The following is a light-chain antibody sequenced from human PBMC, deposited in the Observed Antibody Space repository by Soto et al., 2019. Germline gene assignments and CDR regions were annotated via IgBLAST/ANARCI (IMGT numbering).Light chain of an antibody. CDR2: EVT. Sequence: QSALTQPPSASGSPGQSVTISCTGTSSDVGGYNYVSWYQQHPGKAPKLIIDEVTKRPSGVPDRFSGSKSGNTASLTVSGLLAEDEADYYCSSHAGIINVVFGGGTKLTVL. V-gene: IGLV2-8*01. J-gene: IGLJ3*02. CDR3: SSHAGIINVV. CDR1: SSDVGGYNY.